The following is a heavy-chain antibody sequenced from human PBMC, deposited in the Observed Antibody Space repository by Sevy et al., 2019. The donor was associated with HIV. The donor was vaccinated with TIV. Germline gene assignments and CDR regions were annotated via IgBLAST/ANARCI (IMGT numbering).Heavy chain of an antibody. CDR3: ALERLSSDVAEYFQN. CDR1: GFTFRSFS. J-gene: IGHJ1*01. CDR2: VSYDGSNT. Sequence: GGSLRLSCGASGFTFRSFSMHWVRQAPGKWLEWVTTVSYDGSNTYYADSVKGRFAVFRDNSRNLLNLQMNNLRPEDTAVYYCALERLSSDVAEYFQNWGQGTPVTVSS. V-gene: IGHV3-30*09. D-gene: IGHD1-1*01.